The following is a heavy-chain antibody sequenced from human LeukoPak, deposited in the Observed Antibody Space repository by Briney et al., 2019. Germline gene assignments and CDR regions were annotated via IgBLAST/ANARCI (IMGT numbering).Heavy chain of an antibody. CDR2: VSYSGGT. Sequence: SETLSLTCTVSGASVSSHYWSWVRQPPGEGLEWIGYVSYSGGTNYNPSLKSRVTISLDTSKGQLSLRLNSVTAADTAVYFCARLSTFYDFWSPLDYWGQGTLVTVSS. J-gene: IGHJ4*02. CDR1: GASVSSHY. V-gene: IGHV4-59*02. D-gene: IGHD3-3*01. CDR3: ARLSTFYDFWSPLDY.